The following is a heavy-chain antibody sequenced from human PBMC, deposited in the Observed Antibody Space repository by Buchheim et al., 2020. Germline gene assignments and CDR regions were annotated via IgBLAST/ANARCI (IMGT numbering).Heavy chain of an antibody. CDR3: ARGPFSLGFDS. CDR1: GDSVSSNSAA. V-gene: IGHV6-1*01. J-gene: IGHJ4*02. CDR2: TYYRSKWKN. D-gene: IGHD3-16*01. Sequence: QVQLQQSGPGLVKPSQTLSLTCAISGDSVSSNSAAWNWIRQSPSKGLEWLGRTYYRSKWKNAYAVSLRGRITVNADTSTNRFSLQLNTVTPEDAAVYYCARGPFSLGFDSWSQGTL.